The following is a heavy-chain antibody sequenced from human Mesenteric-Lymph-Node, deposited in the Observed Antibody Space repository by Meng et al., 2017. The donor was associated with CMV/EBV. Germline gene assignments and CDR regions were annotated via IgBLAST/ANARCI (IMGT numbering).Heavy chain of an antibody. CDR3: ERNRPPDY. D-gene: IGHD2/OR15-2a*01. Sequence: GESLKISCTASGFTFSDYWMHWVRQSPEKGLEWVSRINTDGTTTTYADSVKGRFTISRDNANNILYLQMNSLRGEDTAVYYCERNRPPDYWGQGTRVTVSS. V-gene: IGHV3-74*01. J-gene: IGHJ4*02. CDR2: INTDGTTT. CDR1: GFTFSDYW.